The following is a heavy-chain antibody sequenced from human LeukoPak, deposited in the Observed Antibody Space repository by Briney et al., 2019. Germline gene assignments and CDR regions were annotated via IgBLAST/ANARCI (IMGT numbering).Heavy chain of an antibody. CDR3: ARDFVAYFDY. D-gene: IGHD3-3*01. V-gene: IGHV1-2*02. CDR2: ITPNSGGT. J-gene: IGHJ4*02. CDR1: GYTFTGYY. Sequence: GASVKVSCKASGYTFTGYYIHWVRQAPGQGLEWMGWITPNSGGTNYAQKFQGRVTMTRDTSISTVYMELSRLRSDDTAVYYCARDFVAYFDYWGQGTLVTVSS.